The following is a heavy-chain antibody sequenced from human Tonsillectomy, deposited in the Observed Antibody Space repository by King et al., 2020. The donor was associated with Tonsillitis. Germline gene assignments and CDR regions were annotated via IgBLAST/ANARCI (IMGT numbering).Heavy chain of an antibody. Sequence: VQLVESGGGVVQPGRSLRLSCAASGFTFSRYGMRWVRQAPGKGLEWVTLISYDGRHKYYADSVKGRFTISRDNSKNTLYLQMNSLRAEDAAVYYCAKDNGYCRGATCPDSFDYWGQGTLVTVSS. V-gene: IGHV3-30*18. J-gene: IGHJ4*02. D-gene: IGHD2-15*01. CDR2: ISYDGRHK. CDR3: AKDNGYCRGATCPDSFDY. CDR1: GFTFSRYG.